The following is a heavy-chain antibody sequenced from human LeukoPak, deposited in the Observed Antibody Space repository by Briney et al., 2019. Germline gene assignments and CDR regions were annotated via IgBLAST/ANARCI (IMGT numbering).Heavy chain of an antibody. D-gene: IGHD1-14*01. CDR2: LSAFNGHT. Sequence: ASVKVSCKASGGTFSSYAISWVRQAPGQGLEWMGWLSAFNGHTNYAQKLQGRVTMTTDTSTSTAYMELRSLRSDDTAVYYCAREGIRSLLNLPYYFDYWGQGTLVTVSS. J-gene: IGHJ4*02. V-gene: IGHV1-18*01. CDR3: AREGIRSLLNLPYYFDY. CDR1: GGTFSSYA.